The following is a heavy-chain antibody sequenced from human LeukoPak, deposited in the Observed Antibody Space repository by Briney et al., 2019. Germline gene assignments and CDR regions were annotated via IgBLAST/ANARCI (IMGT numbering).Heavy chain of an antibody. V-gene: IGHV1-2*02. CDR1: GYTFTGYY. J-gene: IGHJ4*02. CDR2: INPNSGGT. Sequence: GASVKVSCKASGYTFTGYYMHWVRQAPGQGLEWMGWINPNSGGTNYAQKFQGRVTMTRDTSISTAYMELSRLRSDDTAVYYCATPGSNSGYDYLFDYWGQGTLVTVSS. D-gene: IGHD5-12*01. CDR3: ATPGSNSGYDYLFDY.